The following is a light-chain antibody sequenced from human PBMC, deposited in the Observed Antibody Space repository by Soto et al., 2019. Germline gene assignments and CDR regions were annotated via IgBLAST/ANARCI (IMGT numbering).Light chain of an antibody. CDR1: QSVSSN. CDR2: GAS. V-gene: IGKV3-15*01. CDR3: QQYNNWPQT. J-gene: IGKJ1*01. Sequence: TLSVSPGERATLSCRASQSVSSNLAWYQQKPGQAPRLLIYGASTRATGIPARFSGSGSGTEFTLTISSLQSEDFAVYYCQQYNNWPQTFGQGTKVDIK.